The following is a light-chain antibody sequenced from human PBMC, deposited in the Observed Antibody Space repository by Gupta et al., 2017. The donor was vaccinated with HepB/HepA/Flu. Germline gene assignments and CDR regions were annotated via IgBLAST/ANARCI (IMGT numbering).Light chain of an antibody. CDR3: QTWGTGIQV. V-gene: IGLV4-69*01. CDR1: SGHSSYA. Sequence: QLVLTQSPSPSASLAASVKITCTLSSGHSSYAIAWHQQQPEKGPRYLMKLNSDGSHSKGDGIPDRFSGSSSGAERYLTISSLQSEDEADYYCQTWGTGIQVFGGGTKLTVL. J-gene: IGLJ2*01. CDR2: LNSDGSH.